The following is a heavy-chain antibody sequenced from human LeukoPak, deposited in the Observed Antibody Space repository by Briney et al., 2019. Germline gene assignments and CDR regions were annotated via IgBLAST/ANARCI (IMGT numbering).Heavy chain of an antibody. CDR2: ISSSSSTI. D-gene: IGHD3-22*01. CDR3: ARDWYYYDSSGYYGVY. Sequence: GGSLRLSCAASGFTFSSYSMNWVRQAPGKGLEWVSYISSSSSTIYYADSVKGRFTISRDNAKNSLYLQMNSLRAEDTAVYYCARDWYYYDSSGYYGVYWGQGTLVTVSS. V-gene: IGHV3-48*01. J-gene: IGHJ4*02. CDR1: GFTFSSYS.